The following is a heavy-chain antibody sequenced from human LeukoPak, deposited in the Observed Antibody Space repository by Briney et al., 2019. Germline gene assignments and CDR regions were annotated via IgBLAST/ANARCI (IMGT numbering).Heavy chain of an antibody. D-gene: IGHD6-19*01. CDR1: GFSISPRG. Sequence: TGGSLRLSCAASGFSISPRGMDWVRQAPGKGLEWVASVSSSSSYIHYADSVKGRFTISRDNAKNSLHLQMNSLRAEDTAVYFCARERDCGRFSCGAYYFDFWGQGILVTVSS. CDR2: VSSSSSYI. CDR3: ARERDCGRFSCGAYYFDF. J-gene: IGHJ4*02. V-gene: IGHV3-21*01.